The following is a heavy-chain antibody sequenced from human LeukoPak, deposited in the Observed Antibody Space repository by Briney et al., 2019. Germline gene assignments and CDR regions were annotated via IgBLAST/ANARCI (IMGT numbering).Heavy chain of an antibody. D-gene: IGHD6-13*01. V-gene: IGHV3-21*01. CDR3: ARDMAAAGTRGDY. CDR2: ISSSSSYI. Sequence: GGSLRLSCAAPGFTFSSYSMNWVRQAPGKGLEWVSSISSSSSYIYYADSVKGRFTISRDNAKNSLYLQMNSLRAEDTAVYCCARDMAAAGTRGDYWGQGTLVTVSS. J-gene: IGHJ4*02. CDR1: GFTFSSYS.